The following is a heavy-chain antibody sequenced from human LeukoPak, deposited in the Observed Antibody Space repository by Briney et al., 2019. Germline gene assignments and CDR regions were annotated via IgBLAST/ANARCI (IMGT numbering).Heavy chain of an antibody. D-gene: IGHD6-13*01. CDR1: GGSFSGYY. CDR3: ARARRQQLVYYYYYYYMDV. V-gene: IGHV4-34*01. CDR2: INHSGST. J-gene: IGHJ6*03. Sequence: SETLSLTCAVYGGSFSGYYWSWIRQPPGKGLEWIGEINHSGSTNYNPSLKSRVTISVDTSKNQFSLKLSSVTAADTAVYYCARARRQQLVYYYYYYYMDVWGKGTTVTISS.